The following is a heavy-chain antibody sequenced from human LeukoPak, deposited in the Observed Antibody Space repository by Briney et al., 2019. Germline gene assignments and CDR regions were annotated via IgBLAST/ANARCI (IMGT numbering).Heavy chain of an antibody. Sequence: ASVTVSCKASGYTFSGYFFHWVRQARGRGGEWVGGINPNGGGTNDEQKFQGRVTITRDMSNSQTYMQLSRLRSDDTAVYYCATRNISYIAAPDVWGEGTTVTVSS. CDR3: ATRNISYIAAPDV. D-gene: IGHD2-15*01. CDR2: INPNGGGT. J-gene: IGHJ6*04. CDR1: GYTFSGYF. V-gene: IGHV1-2*02.